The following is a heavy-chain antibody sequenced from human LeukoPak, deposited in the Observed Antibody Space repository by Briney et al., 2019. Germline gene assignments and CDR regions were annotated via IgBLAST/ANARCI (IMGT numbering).Heavy chain of an antibody. CDR1: GGSFSSYA. CDR2: IIPVFGTA. D-gene: IGHD5-18*01. CDR3: AKQGAARQDYYMDV. V-gene: IGHV1-69*06. Sequence: GASVKVSCKASGGSFSSYAISWVRQAPGQGLEWMGRIIPVFGTANYAQKFQERVTITADIVSNTAYLEVTSLTSYDTAVYFCAKQGAARQDYYMDVWGNGTTVTVSS. J-gene: IGHJ6*03.